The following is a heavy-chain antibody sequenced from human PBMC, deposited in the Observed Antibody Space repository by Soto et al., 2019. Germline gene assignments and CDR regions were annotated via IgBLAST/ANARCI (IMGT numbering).Heavy chain of an antibody. CDR1: GFTFSSYA. D-gene: IGHD3-3*01. Sequence: EVQLLESGGGLVQPGGSLRLSCAASGFTFSSYAMSWVRQAPGKGLEWVSAISGSGGSTYYADSVKGRFTIPRDNSKNTLYLQMNSLRAEDTAVYYCAKDGTITIFGVVIKNWFDPWGQGTLVTVSS. CDR3: AKDGTITIFGVVIKNWFDP. CDR2: ISGSGGST. V-gene: IGHV3-23*01. J-gene: IGHJ5*02.